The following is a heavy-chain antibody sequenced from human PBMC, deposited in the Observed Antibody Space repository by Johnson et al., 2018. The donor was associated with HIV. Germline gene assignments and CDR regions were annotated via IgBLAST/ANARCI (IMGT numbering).Heavy chain of an antibody. CDR3: ARDQSSSWTPGDAFDI. Sequence: VQLVESGGGLVMPGGSLRLSSVPSVITFTSYCMHWVRQAPGKGLVWVSRLQRAGTSPNYADSVKVSFTNSRDNSKNTLELQMNSLRAEDTAVYYCARDQSSSWTPGDAFDIWGEGTMVTVSS. V-gene: IGHV3-74*01. CDR1: VITFTSYC. CDR2: LQRAGTSP. J-gene: IGHJ3*02. D-gene: IGHD6-13*01.